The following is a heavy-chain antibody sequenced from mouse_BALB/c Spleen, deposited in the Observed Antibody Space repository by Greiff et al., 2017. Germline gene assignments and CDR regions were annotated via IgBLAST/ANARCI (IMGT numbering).Heavy chain of an antibody. J-gene: IGHJ4*01. V-gene: IGHV3-2*02. CDR3: AELGLYAMDY. Sequence: EVKLMESGPGLVKPSQSLSLTCTVTGYSITSDYAWNWIRQFPGNKLEWMGYISYSGSTSYNPSLKSRISITRDTSKNQFFLQLNSVTTEDTATYYCAELGLYAMDYWGQGTSVTVSS. D-gene: IGHD4-1*01. CDR2: ISYSGST. CDR1: GYSITSDYA.